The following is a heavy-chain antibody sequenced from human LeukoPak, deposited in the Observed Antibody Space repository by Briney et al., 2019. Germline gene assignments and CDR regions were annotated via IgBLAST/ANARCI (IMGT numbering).Heavy chain of an antibody. J-gene: IGHJ4*02. V-gene: IGHV4-34*01. CDR2: INHSGST. Sequence: KSSETLSLTCAVYGRSFSGYYWSWIRQPPGKGLEWIGEINHSGSTNYNPSLKSRVTISVDTSKNQFSLKLSSVTAADTAVYYCARVGNFRYCSSGSCGRLFDYWGQGTLVTVSS. CDR3: ARVGNFRYCSSGSCGRLFDY. CDR1: GRSFSGYY. D-gene: IGHD2-15*01.